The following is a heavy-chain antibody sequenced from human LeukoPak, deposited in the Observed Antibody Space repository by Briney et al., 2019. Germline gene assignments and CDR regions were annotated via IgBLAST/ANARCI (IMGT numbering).Heavy chain of an antibody. CDR3: ARGSREWELLFAFDI. CDR2: IYYSGST. D-gene: IGHD1-26*01. CDR1: GGSISSGDYY. Sequence: SETLSLTCTVSGGSISSGDYYWSWIRQPPGKGLEWIGYIYYSGSTYYNPSLKSRVTISVDTSKNQLSLKLSSVTAADTAVYYCARGSREWELLFAFDIWGQGTMVTVSS. V-gene: IGHV4-30-4*08. J-gene: IGHJ3*02.